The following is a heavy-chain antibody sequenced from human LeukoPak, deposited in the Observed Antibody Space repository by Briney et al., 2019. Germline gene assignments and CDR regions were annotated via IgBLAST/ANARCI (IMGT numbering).Heavy chain of an antibody. V-gene: IGHV1-18*01. J-gene: IGHJ5*02. CDR2: ISAYNGNT. CDR3: ARDGTDDGLQYWFDP. Sequence: GASVKVSCKASGYTFTSYGISWVRQAPGQGLEWMGWISAYNGNTNYAQKFQGRVTITADESTSTAYMELSSLRSEDTAVYYCARDGTDDGLQYWFDPWGQGTLVTVSS. D-gene: IGHD4-11*01. CDR1: GYTFTSYG.